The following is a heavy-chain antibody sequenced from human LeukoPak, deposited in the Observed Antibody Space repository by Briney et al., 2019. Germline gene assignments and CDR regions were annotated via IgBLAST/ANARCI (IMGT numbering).Heavy chain of an antibody. D-gene: IGHD2-2*02. J-gene: IGHJ6*03. V-gene: IGHV4-38-2*02. CDR2: IYHNGHT. Sequence: SETLSLTCSVSGYSISSGYYWVWIRQPPGKGLEWIGSIYHNGHTYNNPSLKSRVTISVDTSKNQFSLKLSSVTAADTAVYYCAGTYTYYYYYYMHVWGKGTTVTISS. CDR1: GYSISSGYY. CDR3: AGTYTYYYYYYMHV.